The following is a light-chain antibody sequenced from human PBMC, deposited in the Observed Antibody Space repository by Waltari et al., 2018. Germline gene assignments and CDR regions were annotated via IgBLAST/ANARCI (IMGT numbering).Light chain of an antibody. CDR2: DAS. V-gene: IGKV1-27*01. Sequence: DVQVTQSSSSLSAAAGDRVTITCRASQGIASYLAWYQQKPGRVPTLLIYDASTLRSGVPSRFSGSGGGTDFTLTITSLQPEDVATYYCQMYNGAPRTFGQGTKVEI. J-gene: IGKJ1*01. CDR1: QGIASY. CDR3: QMYNGAPRT.